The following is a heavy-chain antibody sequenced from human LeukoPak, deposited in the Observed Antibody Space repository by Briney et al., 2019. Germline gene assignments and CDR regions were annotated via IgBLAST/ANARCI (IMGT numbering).Heavy chain of an antibody. V-gene: IGHV3-23*01. J-gene: IGHJ4*02. D-gene: IGHD1-26*01. CDR1: GFTFSYYA. CDR3: ARGYSGSYYY. Sequence: GGSLRLSCAASGFTFSYYAMSWVRQAPGEGLGWVSGITGTDGSTYYADSVKGRFTISRDNSKSALYLQMNSLRAEDTALYYCARGYSGSYYYWGQGTLVTVSS. CDR2: ITGTDGST.